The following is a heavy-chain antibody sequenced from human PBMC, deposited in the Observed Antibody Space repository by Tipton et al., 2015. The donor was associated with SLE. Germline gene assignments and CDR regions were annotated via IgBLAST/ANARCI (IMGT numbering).Heavy chain of an antibody. Sequence: LRLSCAASGFTFNTYEVTWVRQAPGKGLEWIGEINHSGSTNYNPSLKSRVTISEDTSKNQFSLRLSSVTAADTAVYYCARGVLRPFDYWGQGTLVTVSS. J-gene: IGHJ4*02. CDR1: GFTFNTYE. CDR3: ARGVLRPFDY. CDR2: INHSGST. V-gene: IGHV4-34*01. D-gene: IGHD1-1*01.